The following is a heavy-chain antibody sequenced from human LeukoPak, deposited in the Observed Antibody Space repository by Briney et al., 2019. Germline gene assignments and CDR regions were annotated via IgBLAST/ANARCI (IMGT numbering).Heavy chain of an antibody. Sequence: SETLSLTCTVSGGSISSYYWSWIRQPAGKGLEWIGRIYTSGSTNYNPSLKSRVTMSVDTSKNQFSLKLSSVTAADTAVYYCARGTYDSSGYYRYYFDYWAREPWSPSPQ. CDR2: IYTSGST. V-gene: IGHV4-4*07. CDR1: GGSISSYY. CDR3: ARGTYDSSGYYRYYFDY. J-gene: IGHJ4*02. D-gene: IGHD3-22*01.